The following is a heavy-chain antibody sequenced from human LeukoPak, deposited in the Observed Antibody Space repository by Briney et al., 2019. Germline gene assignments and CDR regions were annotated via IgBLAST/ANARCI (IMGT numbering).Heavy chain of an antibody. CDR2: IYYSGST. CDR1: GGSISSSSYY. Sequence: PSETLSLTCTVSGGSISSSSYYWGWIRQPPGKGLEWIGSIYYSGSTYYNPSLKSRVTISVDTSKNQFSLKLSSVTAADTAVYYCARNSYDTPTINWFDPWGQGTLVTVSS. D-gene: IGHD5-18*01. V-gene: IGHV4-39*01. CDR3: ARNSYDTPTINWFDP. J-gene: IGHJ5*02.